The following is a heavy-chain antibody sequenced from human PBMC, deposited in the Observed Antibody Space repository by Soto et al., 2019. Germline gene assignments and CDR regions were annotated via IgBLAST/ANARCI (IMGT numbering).Heavy chain of an antibody. Sequence: GGSLRLSCAASAFTFSSYWMHWVRQAPGKGPVWVSRINPDATRIDYADSVKGRFTISRDNARSTLYLQMNSLRGEDTALYYCATAGSYRSDYWGQGTLVTVSS. CDR2: INPDATRI. CDR1: AFTFSSYW. CDR3: ATAGSYRSDY. V-gene: IGHV3-74*01. D-gene: IGHD3-16*02. J-gene: IGHJ4*02.